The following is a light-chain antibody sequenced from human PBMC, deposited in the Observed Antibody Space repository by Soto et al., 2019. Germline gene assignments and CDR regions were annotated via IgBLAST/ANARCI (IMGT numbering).Light chain of an antibody. V-gene: IGKV1-33*01. CDR1: QVITNY. CDR3: QQYENLPYT. J-gene: IGKJ5*01. Sequence: DIQMTQSPSTLSGSVGERVTITCQASQVITNYLNWYQQKPGKAPKLLIYDISTLEIGVPSRFSGSGSGTDFTSTITGLQPEDIATYFCQQYENLPYTFGQGTRLEIK. CDR2: DIS.